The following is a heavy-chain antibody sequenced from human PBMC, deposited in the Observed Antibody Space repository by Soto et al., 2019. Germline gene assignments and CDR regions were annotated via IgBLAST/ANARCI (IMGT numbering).Heavy chain of an antibody. V-gene: IGHV3-21*02. D-gene: IGHD3-16*02. J-gene: IGHJ4*02. CDR3: ARDPPLSVLVVVAAEDF. CDR2: ITSGSSFR. Sequence: EVQLVESGGGLVKPGGSLRLSCAASGFAFSNLNMNWVRQAPGKGLEWVSSITSGSSFRDYEDSVKGRFSISRDNDKNLVYLQMDSLRAEDTAVYYCARDPPLSVLVVVAAEDFWGQGTLVTVSA. CDR1: GFAFSNLN.